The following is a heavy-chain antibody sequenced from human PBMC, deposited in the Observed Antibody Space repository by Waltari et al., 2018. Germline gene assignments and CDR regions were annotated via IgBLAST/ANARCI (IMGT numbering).Heavy chain of an antibody. CDR2: IIPILCTS. Sequence: QVQLVQSGAEVKKPGSSVKVSCKDSGGTFSSYAISWVRQATGHGLEWMGVIIPILCTSNYAQKFQCSVTITAAESTSTAYMELSSLRSEDTAVYYCARALGGSGSYSMVSAPYWGQGTLVTVSS. J-gene: IGHJ4*02. D-gene: IGHD3-10*01. CDR3: ARALGGSGSYSMVSAPY. CDR1: GGTFSSYA. V-gene: IGHV1-69*13.